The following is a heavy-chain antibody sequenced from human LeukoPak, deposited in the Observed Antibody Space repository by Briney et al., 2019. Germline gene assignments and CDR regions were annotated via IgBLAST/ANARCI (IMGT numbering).Heavy chain of an antibody. CDR2: INHSGST. Sequence: PSETLSLTCAVYGGSFSGYYWSWIRQPPGKGLEWIGEINHSGSTNYNPSLKSRVTISVDTSKNQFSLKLSSVTAADTAVYYCARGPLKSPIDYWGQGTLVTVSS. CDR3: ARGPLKSPIDY. CDR1: GGSFSGYY. V-gene: IGHV4-34*01. J-gene: IGHJ4*02.